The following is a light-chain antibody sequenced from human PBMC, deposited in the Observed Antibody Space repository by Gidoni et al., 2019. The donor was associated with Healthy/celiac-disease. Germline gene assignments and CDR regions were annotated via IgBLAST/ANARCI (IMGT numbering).Light chain of an antibody. CDR2: DDG. J-gene: IGLJ1*01. V-gene: IGLV3-21*02. Sequence: SYVLTPPPSVSVAPGQTARITWGGNNIGSKSVHWYQQKPGQAPVLVVYDDGDRPSGIPERFSGSNSGNTATLTISRVEAGDEADYYCQVWDSSSDHYVFGTGTKVTVL. CDR1: NIGSKS. CDR3: QVWDSSSDHYV.